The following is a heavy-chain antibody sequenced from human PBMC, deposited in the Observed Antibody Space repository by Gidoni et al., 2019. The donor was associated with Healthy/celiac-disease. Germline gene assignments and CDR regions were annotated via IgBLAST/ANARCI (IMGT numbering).Heavy chain of an antibody. J-gene: IGHJ4*02. V-gene: IGHV3-30-3*01. D-gene: IGHD1-26*01. CDR3: ATSGVGATIGQDYFDY. CDR1: GFTFSSYA. Sequence: QVQLVESGGGVVQPGRSLRLSCAASGFTFSSYAMHWVRQAPCKGLEWVAVISYDGSNKYYADSVKGRFTISRDNSKNTLYLQMNSLRAEDTAVYYCATSGVGATIGQDYFDYWGQGTLVTVSS. CDR2: ISYDGSNK.